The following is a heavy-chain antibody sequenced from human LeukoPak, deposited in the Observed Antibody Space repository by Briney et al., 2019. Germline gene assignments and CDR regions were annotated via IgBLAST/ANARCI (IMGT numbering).Heavy chain of an antibody. J-gene: IGHJ4*02. CDR3: ARALYGSGSYFIA. CDR1: GFTVSSNY. D-gene: IGHD3-10*01. V-gene: IGHV3-53*05. CDR2: LYSVGTT. Sequence: GGSLRLSCAASGFTVSSNYMSWVRQAPGKGLQWVSFLYSVGTTYYADSVKGRFTISRDDSKNTVYLQMNSLTTEDTAVYYCARALYGSGSYFIAWGQGTLVTVSS.